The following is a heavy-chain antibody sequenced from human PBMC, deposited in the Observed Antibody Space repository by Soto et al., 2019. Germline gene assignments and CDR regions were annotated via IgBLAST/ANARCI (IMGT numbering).Heavy chain of an antibody. CDR1: GFTFADYT. J-gene: IGHJ4*02. CDR2: IRNKAYGGTT. D-gene: IGHD5-12*01. CDR3: NRGGRYSGYPPPAF. V-gene: IGHV3-49*03. Sequence: EVQLVESGGGLVQPGRSLRLSCTTSGFTFADYTLSWFRQAPGKGLEWLGFIRNKAYGGTTEYAAFVKGRFSISKDDSKRIAYLQVNILKTEATAVYYCNRGGRYSGYPPPAFWGQGTLVIVSS.